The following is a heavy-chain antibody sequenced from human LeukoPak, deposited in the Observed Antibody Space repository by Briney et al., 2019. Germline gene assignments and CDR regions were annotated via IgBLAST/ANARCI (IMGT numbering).Heavy chain of an antibody. CDR1: GGSISSYSYY. J-gene: IGHJ4*02. CDR2: INYSGST. V-gene: IGHV4-39*01. CDR3: VTIMYDSSGYSYFDL. D-gene: IGHD3-22*01. Sequence: SKTLSLSCTVSGGSISSYSYYWGWIRQPPGKGLEWIGSINYSGSTNYTPPLKTRVTISVDTSRDQFSLKMSSVTAADTAVYYCVTIMYDSSGYSYFDLWGQGTLVTVSS.